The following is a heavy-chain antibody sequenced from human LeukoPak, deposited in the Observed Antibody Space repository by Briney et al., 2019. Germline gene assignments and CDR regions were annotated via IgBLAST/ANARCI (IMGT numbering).Heavy chain of an antibody. CDR1: GFTFSNYW. Sequence: PGGSLRLSCAASGFTFSNYWMSWVRQAPGKGLEWVANIKQDGNDKYYVDSVKGRFTISRDNAKDSLYLQMNSLRAEDTAVYYCARDTVATTFDYWGQGTVVTVSS. J-gene: IGHJ4*02. CDR2: IKQDGNDK. CDR3: ARDTVATTFDY. V-gene: IGHV3-7*04. D-gene: IGHD4-17*01.